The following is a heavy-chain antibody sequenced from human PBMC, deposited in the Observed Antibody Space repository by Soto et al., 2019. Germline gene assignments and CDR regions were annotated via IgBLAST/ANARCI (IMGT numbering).Heavy chain of an antibody. CDR2: ISAYNGNT. J-gene: IGHJ3*02. Sequence: ASVKVSCKASGYTFTSYGISWVRQAPGQGLEWMGWISAYNGNTNYAQKLQGRVTMTTDTSTSTAYMELRSLRSDDTAVYYCARDGDYYDSSGYPNDAFDIWGQGTMVTVS. CDR1: GYTFTSYG. CDR3: ARDGDYYDSSGYPNDAFDI. V-gene: IGHV1-18*04. D-gene: IGHD3-22*01.